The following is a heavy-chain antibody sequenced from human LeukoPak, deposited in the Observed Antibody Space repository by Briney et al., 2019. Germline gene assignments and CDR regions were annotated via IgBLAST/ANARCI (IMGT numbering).Heavy chain of an antibody. CDR3: AKVHSYGWLHNFDY. D-gene: IGHD5-24*01. V-gene: IGHV3-30*18. J-gene: IGHJ4*02. Sequence: PGGSLRLSCAASGFTFSSSGIHWVRQAPGKGLEWVAAISFDEDNKYYTDSVKGRFTISRDNSKNTVFLQMNSLKPEDTAVYYCAKVHSYGWLHNFDYWGQGTLVTVSS. CDR1: GFTFSSSG. CDR2: ISFDEDNK.